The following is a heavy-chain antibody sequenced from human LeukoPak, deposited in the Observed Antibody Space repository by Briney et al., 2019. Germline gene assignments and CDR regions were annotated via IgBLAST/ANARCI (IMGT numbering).Heavy chain of an antibody. J-gene: IGHJ5*02. V-gene: IGHV3-74*01. CDR2: INSDGYST. CDR3: ARDYGA. CDR1: GFTFSRYW. Sequence: GALRLSCAASGFTFSRYWMHWVRQAPGKGLVWVSRINSDGYSTTYADSVKGRFTISRDNAKNTLYLQMNSLRADDTAAYYCARDYGAWGQGTLVTVSP. D-gene: IGHD4/OR15-4a*01.